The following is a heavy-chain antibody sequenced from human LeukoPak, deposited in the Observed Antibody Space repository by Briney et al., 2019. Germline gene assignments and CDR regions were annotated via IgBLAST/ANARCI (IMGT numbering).Heavy chain of an antibody. D-gene: IGHD3/OR15-3a*01. CDR2: IYTSGST. Sequence: SETLSLTCTVSTHSFGDYYWSWIRQPAGKGLEWIGRIYTSGSTTYNPSLKSRFTMSVDTSKSQFSLNLMSVTAADTAVYYCARQTGSGLFILPGGQGTLVTVSS. CDR3: ARQTGSGLFILP. CDR1: THSFGDYY. J-gene: IGHJ4*02. V-gene: IGHV4-4*07.